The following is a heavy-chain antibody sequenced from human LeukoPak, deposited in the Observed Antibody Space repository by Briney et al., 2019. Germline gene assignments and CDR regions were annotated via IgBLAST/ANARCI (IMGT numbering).Heavy chain of an antibody. CDR2: IYSGGST. Sequence: GGSLRLSCAASGFTVSSNYMSRVRQAPGKGLEWVSVIYSGGSTYYADSVKGRFTISRDNSKNTLYLQMNSLRAEDTAVYYCARGHSSGWYFDYWGQGTLVTVSS. CDR1: GFTVSSNY. CDR3: ARGHSSGWYFDY. V-gene: IGHV3-66*01. D-gene: IGHD6-19*01. J-gene: IGHJ4*02.